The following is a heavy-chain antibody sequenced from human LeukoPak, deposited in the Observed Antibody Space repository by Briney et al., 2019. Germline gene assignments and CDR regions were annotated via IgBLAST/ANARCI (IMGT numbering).Heavy chain of an antibody. CDR3: ARAAGYSSSWYGY. J-gene: IGHJ4*02. CDR1: GFTFSSYS. D-gene: IGHD6-13*01. Sequence: GGSLRLSCAASGFTFSSYSMNWVRQAPGKGLEWVSYISSSSSTIYYADSVKGRFTISRDNAKNSLYLQMNSLRAEDTAVYYCARAAGYSSSWYGYWGQGTLVTVSS. V-gene: IGHV3-48*01. CDR2: ISSSSSTI.